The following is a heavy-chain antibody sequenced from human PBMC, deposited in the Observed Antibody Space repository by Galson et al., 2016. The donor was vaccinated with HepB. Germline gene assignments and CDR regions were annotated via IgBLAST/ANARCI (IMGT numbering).Heavy chain of an antibody. CDR3: ARDNWAWAFDI. D-gene: IGHD3-16*01. Sequence: SLRLSCAGSGFTLGSYNIHWVRQAPGKGLEWVLLITHSGGPIYYADSLKGRFTISRDDAKNPQYLQINSLRDEDTAVYYCARDNWAWAFDIWAKGQWSPSLQ. V-gene: IGHV3-48*02. J-gene: IGHJ3*02. CDR1: GFTLGSYN. CDR2: ITHSGGPI.